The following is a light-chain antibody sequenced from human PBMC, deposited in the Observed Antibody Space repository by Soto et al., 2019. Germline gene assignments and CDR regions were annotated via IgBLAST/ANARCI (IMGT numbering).Light chain of an antibody. Sequence: EIVLTQSPATMSLSPGERATLSCRASQSISSYLAWYQQKPGQAPRLLIYDASNRATDIPARFSGSGSGTDFTLTISSLEPEDFAVYYWQQRSNWPITFGQGTRLEIK. V-gene: IGKV3-11*01. CDR3: QQRSNWPIT. CDR2: DAS. J-gene: IGKJ5*01. CDR1: QSISSY.